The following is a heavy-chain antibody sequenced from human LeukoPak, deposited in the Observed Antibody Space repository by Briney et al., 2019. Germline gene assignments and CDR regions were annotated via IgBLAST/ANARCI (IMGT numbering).Heavy chain of an antibody. V-gene: IGHV3-30*04. J-gene: IGHJ4*02. D-gene: IGHD3-22*01. CDR3: AKDVHFNYDSSGYDY. CDR2: ISYDGSNK. Sequence: PGGSLRLSCAASGFTFSSYAMHWVRQAPGKGLEWVAVISYDGSNKYYADSVKGRFTISRDNAKNSLYLQMNSLRAEDTALYYCAKDVHFNYDSSGYDYWGQGTLVTVSS. CDR1: GFTFSSYA.